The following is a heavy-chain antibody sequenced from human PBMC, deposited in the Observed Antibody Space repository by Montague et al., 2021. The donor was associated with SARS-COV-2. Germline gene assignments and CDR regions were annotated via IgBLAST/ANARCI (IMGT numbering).Heavy chain of an antibody. J-gene: IGHJ6*02. CDR1: GGSISSYY. V-gene: IGHV4-4*07. Sequence: SETLSLTCTVSGGSISSYYWSWIWQPAGKGLEWIGRIYSSGSTNYNPSLKSRVTMSVYTSKNQFTLKLSSVTVSDTALYYCASARPRAYYYGSGTYTWGGYRMDDWGQGTPVTVSS. CDR2: IYSSGST. CDR3: ASARPRAYYYGSGTYTWGGYRMDD. D-gene: IGHD3-10*01.